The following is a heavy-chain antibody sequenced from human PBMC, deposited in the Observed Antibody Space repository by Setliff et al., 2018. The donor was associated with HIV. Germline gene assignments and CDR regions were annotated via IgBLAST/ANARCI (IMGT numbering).Heavy chain of an antibody. V-gene: IGHV3-11*05. Sequence: GGSLRLSCAASGFTFSDYFMAWVRQTPVKGLEWISYISSSSGHTVYAGSVKGRFTISRDNAKKSLYLEMNSLRAEDTAVYYCARDRGGNSGGFYDPPLDVWGLGTLVTVSS. D-gene: IGHD1-26*01. CDR1: GFTFSDYF. CDR3: ARDRGGNSGGFYDPPLDV. J-gene: IGHJ4*02. CDR2: ISSSSGHT.